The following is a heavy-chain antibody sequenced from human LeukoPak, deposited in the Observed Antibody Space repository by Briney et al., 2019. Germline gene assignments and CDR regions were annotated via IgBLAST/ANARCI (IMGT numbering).Heavy chain of an antibody. CDR2: ISGSGIST. D-gene: IGHD3-9*01. J-gene: IGHJ4*02. Sequence: GGSLRLSCAASGFTFRNFAMSWVRQAPGKGLEWVSTISGSGISTYYADSVKGRFTISRDNSRDTLYLQMSSLRAEDTALYYCVKGDNDILTGYYNSFDYWGQGTLVTVSS. CDR3: VKGDNDILTGYYNSFDY. V-gene: IGHV3-23*01. CDR1: GFTFRNFA.